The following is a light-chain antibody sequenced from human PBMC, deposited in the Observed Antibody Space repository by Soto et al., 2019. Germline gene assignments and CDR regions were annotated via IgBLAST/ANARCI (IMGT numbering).Light chain of an antibody. V-gene: IGKV3-20*01. J-gene: IGKJ5*01. CDR1: QSVSSAY. CDR2: GAS. Sequence: EIVLTPSPGTLSLSPVERATLSCRASQSVSSAYLAWYQQKPGQAPRLLIYGASSRATGIPDRFSGSGSGTDFTLTISRLEPEDFAVYYCQQYGGSPRITFGQGTRLEIK. CDR3: QQYGGSPRIT.